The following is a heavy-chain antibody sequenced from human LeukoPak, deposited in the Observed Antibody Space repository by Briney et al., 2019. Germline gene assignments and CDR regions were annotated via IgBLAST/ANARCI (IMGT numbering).Heavy chain of an antibody. CDR3: ARYIVATTHACDI. CDR1: GFSVNNNF. D-gene: IGHD5-12*01. Sequence: GGSLRLSCAASGFSVNNNFMTWVRKAPGKGLEWVSVIYSGGTTYYGDSVKGRFTISRDNSKNTLYLQMNSLRAEDTAVYYCARYIVATTHACDIWGPGTMVTVS. V-gene: IGHV3-53*01. J-gene: IGHJ3*02. CDR2: IYSGGTT.